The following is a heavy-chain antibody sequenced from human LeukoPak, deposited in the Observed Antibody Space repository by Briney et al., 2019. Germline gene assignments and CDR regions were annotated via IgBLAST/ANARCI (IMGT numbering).Heavy chain of an antibody. J-gene: IGHJ4*02. V-gene: IGHV3-43*01. D-gene: IGHD3-3*01. CDR1: GCNFDDSA. CDR2: ISWDGDST. Sequence: PGGSLRLSCAASGCNFDDSARHWVRQDPGKGLEGVSLISWDGDSTYYADSVKGRLTISRDNSKNSLYLQMNSLRTEDTALYYCAKDVFGERRNDFWSGYYDYWGQGTLVTVSS. CDR3: AKDVFGERRNDFWSGYYDY.